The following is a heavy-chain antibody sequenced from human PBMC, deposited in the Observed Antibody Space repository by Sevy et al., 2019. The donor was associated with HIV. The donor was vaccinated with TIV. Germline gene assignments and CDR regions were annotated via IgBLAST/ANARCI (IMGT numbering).Heavy chain of an antibody. CDR2: IYHSGST. CDR3: ARAGPYYYDSSGYPNWFDP. CDR1: GGSISSGGYS. V-gene: IGHV4-30-2*01. D-gene: IGHD3-22*01. Sequence: SETLSLTCAVSGGSISSGGYSWSWIRQPPGKGLEWIGYIYHSGSTYYNPSLKSRVTISVDRSKNQFSLKLSSVTAADTAVYYSARAGPYYYDSSGYPNWFDPWGQGTLVTVSS. J-gene: IGHJ5*02.